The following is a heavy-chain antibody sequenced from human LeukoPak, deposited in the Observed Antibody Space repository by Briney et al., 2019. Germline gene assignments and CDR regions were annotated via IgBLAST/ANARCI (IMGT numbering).Heavy chain of an antibody. CDR1: GFTFSSYS. CDR2: ISSSSSYI. Sequence: GGSLTHFCAASGFTFSSYSMNWVRQAPGKGLEWVSSISSSSSYIYYADSVKGRFTISRDNAKNSLYLQMNSLRAEDTAVYYCARDGLRYNWSYVTCNYWGQGTRFTVSS. J-gene: IGHJ4*02. CDR3: ARDGLRYNWSYVTCNY. D-gene: IGHD1-7*01. V-gene: IGHV3-21*01.